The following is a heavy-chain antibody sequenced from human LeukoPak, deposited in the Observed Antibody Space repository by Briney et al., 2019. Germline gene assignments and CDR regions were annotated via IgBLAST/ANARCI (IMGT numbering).Heavy chain of an antibody. CDR1: GFTFTSSA. J-gene: IGHJ4*02. CDR2: IVVGSGNT. CDR3: AADVGIAVAGY. Sequence: SVKASCKASGFTFTSSAVQWVRQARGQRLEWIGWIVVGSGNTNYAQKFQERVTITRDMSTSTAYMELSSLRSEDTAVYYCAADVGIAVAGYWGQGTLVTVSS. V-gene: IGHV1-58*01. D-gene: IGHD6-19*01.